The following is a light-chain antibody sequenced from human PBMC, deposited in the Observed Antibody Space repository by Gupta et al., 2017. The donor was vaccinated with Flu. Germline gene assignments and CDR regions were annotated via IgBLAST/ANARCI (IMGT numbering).Light chain of an antibody. CDR2: EDG. CDR1: QDVNNF. V-gene: IGKV1-33*01. CDR3: QQYYAFFPT. J-gene: IGKJ5*01. Sequence: SMWASVGDRVSISCHARQDVNNFLYWFQQKPGNAPKLLIYEDGKVHTGVPSRFSGRGSGTEFNLTVSSRQPEDIAKYYCQQYYAFFPTFGQWTRLEI.